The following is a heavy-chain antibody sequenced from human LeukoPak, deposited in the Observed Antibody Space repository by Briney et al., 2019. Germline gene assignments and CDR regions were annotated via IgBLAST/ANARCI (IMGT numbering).Heavy chain of an antibody. CDR3: ARGELELQDYYYMDV. V-gene: IGHV4-34*01. CDR1: GGSFSGYY. Sequence: SETLSLTCAVYGGSFSGYYWSWIRQPPGKGLEWIGEINHSGSTNYNPSLKSRVTISVDTSKNQFSLKLSSVTAADTAVYYCARGELELQDYYYMDVWGKGTTVTVSS. D-gene: IGHD1-7*01. CDR2: INHSGST. J-gene: IGHJ6*03.